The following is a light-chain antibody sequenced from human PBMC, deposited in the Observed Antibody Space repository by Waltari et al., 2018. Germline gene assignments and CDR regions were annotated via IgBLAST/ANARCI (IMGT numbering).Light chain of an antibody. CDR2: DAS. CDR1: HYIANF. CDR3: QQTYKSPPT. V-gene: IGKV1-39*01. Sequence: DVLVTQSPSSLSASVGDRVTITCRASHYIANFLNWYQQMPGKAPRLLIHDASTLQPGVSPRFSGSTSGTDFILTIDNLHPEDFATYYCQQTYKSPPTFGPGTKVDV. J-gene: IGKJ3*01.